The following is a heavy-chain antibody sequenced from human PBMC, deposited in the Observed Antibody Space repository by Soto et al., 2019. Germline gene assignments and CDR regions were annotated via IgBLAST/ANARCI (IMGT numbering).Heavy chain of an antibody. D-gene: IGHD3-9*01. J-gene: IGHJ4*02. CDR2: IYSGGST. V-gene: IGHV3-66*01. Sequence: GGSLRLSCVASGFTVSSNYMSWVRQAPGKGLEWVSVIYSGGSTYYADSVKGRFTISRDNSKNTLYLQMNSLRAEDTAVYYCATSSSYDILTGRSLDSWGQGTLVTVSS. CDR3: ATSSSYDILTGRSLDS. CDR1: GFTVSSNY.